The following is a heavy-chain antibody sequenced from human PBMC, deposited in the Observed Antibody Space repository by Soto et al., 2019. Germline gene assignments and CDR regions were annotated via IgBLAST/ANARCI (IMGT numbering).Heavy chain of an antibody. CDR1: GYTFTSCG. J-gene: IGHJ4*02. V-gene: IGHV1-18*04. CDR2: IRAYNGYT. D-gene: IGHD6-19*01. Sequence: QVQLVQSGAEVKKPGASVKVSCKASGYTFTSCGISWVRQVPGQGLEWMGWIRAYNGYTNYAQKFQGRVTMTTDTSTSTAYMELRSLISDDTAVYYCARASDGYRSGWYVGYFDYWGQGTLFTVSS. CDR3: ARASDGYRSGWYVGYFDY.